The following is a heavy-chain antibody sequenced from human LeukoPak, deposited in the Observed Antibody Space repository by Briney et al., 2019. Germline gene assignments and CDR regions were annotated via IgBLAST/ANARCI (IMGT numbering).Heavy chain of an antibody. CDR3: ARVRQYCSSTSCYTWAFDI. D-gene: IGHD2-2*01. Sequence: SETLSLTCTVSGGSISSYYWSWIRQPPGKGLEWIRYIYYSGSTNYNPSLKSRVTISVDTSKNQFSLKLSSVTAADTAVYYCARVRQYCSSTSCYTWAFDIWGQGTMVTVSS. CDR1: GGSISSYY. CDR2: IYYSGST. V-gene: IGHV4-59*01. J-gene: IGHJ3*02.